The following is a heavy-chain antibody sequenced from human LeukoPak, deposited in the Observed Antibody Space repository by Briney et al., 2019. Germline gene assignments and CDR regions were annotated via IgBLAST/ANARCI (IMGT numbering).Heavy chain of an antibody. V-gene: IGHV3-7*01. CDR3: ARDHGSMVRGVIGRSSDYYYHYYMDV. CDR1: GFTFRNYR. D-gene: IGHD3-10*01. Sequence: GGSLRLSRAASGFTFRNYRMSWVRQAPGKGPEWVADIKQDGREQLHVDSEKCRFTISRDNAKNSLYLQMNSLRAEDTAVYYCARDHGSMVRGVIGRSSDYYYHYYMDVWGKGTTVTVSS. CDR2: IKQDGREQ. J-gene: IGHJ6*03.